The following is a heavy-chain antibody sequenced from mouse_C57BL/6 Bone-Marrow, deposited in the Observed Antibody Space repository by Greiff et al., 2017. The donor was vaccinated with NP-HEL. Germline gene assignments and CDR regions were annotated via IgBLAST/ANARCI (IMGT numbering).Heavy chain of an antibody. D-gene: IGHD1-1*01. Sequence: EVKLVESGGDLVKPGGSLKLSCAASGFTFSSYGMSWVRQTPDKRLEWVATISSGGSYTYYPDSVKGRFTISRDNAKNTLYLQMSSLKSEDTAMYYCARRLADYGSSYVYAMDYWGQGTSVTVSS. J-gene: IGHJ4*01. CDR3: ARRLADYGSSYVYAMDY. V-gene: IGHV5-6*02. CDR2: ISSGGSYT. CDR1: GFTFSSYG.